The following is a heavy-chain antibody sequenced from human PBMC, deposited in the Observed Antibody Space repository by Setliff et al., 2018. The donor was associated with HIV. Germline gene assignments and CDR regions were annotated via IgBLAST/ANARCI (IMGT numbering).Heavy chain of an antibody. CDR2: VFYTGGT. CDR3: AKTIRGYISGDYMDV. D-gene: IGHD5-18*01. J-gene: IGHJ6*03. V-gene: IGHV4-59*11. CDR1: GGSITSHY. Sequence: SETLSLTCTISGGSITSHYWSWIRKPPGKGLEWIGYVFYTGGTNYRPSLRCRVTISVDTSKNHFSLKLSSVTAADTAVYYCAKTIRGYISGDYMDVWGKGTTVTVSS.